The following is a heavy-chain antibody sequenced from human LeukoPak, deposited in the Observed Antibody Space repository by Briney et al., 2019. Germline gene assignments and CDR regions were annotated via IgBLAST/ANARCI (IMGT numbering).Heavy chain of an antibody. CDR2: IYPGDSDT. Sequence: GESLKISCKGSGYSLTSYWIGWVRQMPGKGLEWMGIIYPGDSDTRYSPSFQGQVTISADKSINTAYLQWSSLKASDTAMYYCARLIVYSGSYYFDYWGQGTLVTVSS. J-gene: IGHJ4*02. CDR1: GYSLTSYW. CDR3: ARLIVYSGSYYFDY. V-gene: IGHV5-51*01. D-gene: IGHD1-26*01.